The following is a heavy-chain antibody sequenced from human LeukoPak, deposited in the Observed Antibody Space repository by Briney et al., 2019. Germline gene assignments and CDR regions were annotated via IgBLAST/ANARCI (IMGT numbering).Heavy chain of an antibody. V-gene: IGHV1-2*06. CDR3: ARDIGSYFDY. CDR1: GYTFTGYY. CDR2: INPNTGGT. D-gene: IGHD5/OR15-5a*01. J-gene: IGHJ4*02. Sequence: ASVKVSCKASGYTFTGYYIHWVRQAPGQGLEWMGRINPNTGGTNYAQKLQGRVTMTTDTSTSTAYMELRSLRSDDTAVYYCARDIGSYFDYWGQGTLVTVSS.